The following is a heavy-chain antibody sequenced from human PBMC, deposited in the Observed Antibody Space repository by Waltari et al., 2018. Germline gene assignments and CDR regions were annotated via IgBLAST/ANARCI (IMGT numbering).Heavy chain of an antibody. V-gene: IGHV3-48*01. CDR1: GFTFSSYS. J-gene: IGHJ4*02. CDR2: SSSSSSTI. CDR3: ARGWSSSSF. Sequence: EVQLVESGGGLVQPGGSLRLSCAASGFTFSSYSMNWVRQAPGKGLEWVSYSSSSSSTIYYADSVKGRFTISRDNAKNSLYLQMNSLRAEDTAVYYCARGWSSSSFWGQGTLVTVSS. D-gene: IGHD6-6*01.